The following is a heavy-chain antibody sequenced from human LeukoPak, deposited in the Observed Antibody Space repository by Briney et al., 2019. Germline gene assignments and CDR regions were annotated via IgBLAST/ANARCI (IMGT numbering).Heavy chain of an antibody. CDR2: IYAGGNT. V-gene: IGHV3-66*01. J-gene: IGHJ3*02. Sequence: PGGSLRLSCAASGFTVSGSYMSWVRQAPGKGLEWVSIIYAGGNTYYTDSVRGRFTISRDSSKNTVYLQMNSLRAEDTAVYYRANTRSYTFDIWGQGTMVTVSS. D-gene: IGHD2-2*02. CDR3: ANTRSYTFDI. CDR1: GFTVSGSY.